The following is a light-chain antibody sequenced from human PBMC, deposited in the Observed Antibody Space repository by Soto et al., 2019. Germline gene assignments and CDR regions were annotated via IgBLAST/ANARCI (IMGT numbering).Light chain of an antibody. CDR3: QKYNSVPPT. J-gene: IGKJ4*01. V-gene: IGKV1-27*01. CDR1: QNILDD. Sequence: DIRMTQSQSSLSASVGDRVTITCRASQNILDDLAWYQQKPGKPPNLLISGASTLQSGVSSRFSGSGSGTDFTLTISIRQPEDVATYDCQKYNSVPPTFGGGTNLEI. CDR2: GAS.